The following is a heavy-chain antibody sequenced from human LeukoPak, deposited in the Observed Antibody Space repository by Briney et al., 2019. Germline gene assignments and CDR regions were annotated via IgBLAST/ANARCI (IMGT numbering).Heavy chain of an antibody. CDR3: ARDHDRYCSGGSCPGGWFDP. V-gene: IGHV3-11*01. D-gene: IGHD2-15*01. Sequence: GGSLRLSCAASGFTFSDYYMSRIRQAPGKGLEWVSYISSSGSTIYYADSVKGRFTISRDNAKNSLYLQMNSLRAEDTAVYYCARDHDRYCSGGSCPGGWFDPWGQGTLVTVSS. CDR2: ISSSGSTI. J-gene: IGHJ5*02. CDR1: GFTFSDYY.